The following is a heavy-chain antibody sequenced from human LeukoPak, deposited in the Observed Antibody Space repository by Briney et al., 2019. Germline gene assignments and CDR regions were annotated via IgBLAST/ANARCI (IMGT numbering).Heavy chain of an antibody. V-gene: IGHV4-39*01. CDR2: IYYSVNT. CDR3: ARQTGSGLFILP. CDR1: GVSISSSNSY. D-gene: IGHD3/OR15-3a*01. Sequence: NSSETLFLTCTVSGVSISSSNSYWGWIRQPPGKGLEWLGSIYYSVNTYYNASLNSQVSISIDRSKNEFSLRLTSVTAADTAVYYCARQTGSGLFILPGGQGTLVTVSS. J-gene: IGHJ4*02.